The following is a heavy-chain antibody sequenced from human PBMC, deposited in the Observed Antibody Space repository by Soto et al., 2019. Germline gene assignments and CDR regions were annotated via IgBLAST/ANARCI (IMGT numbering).Heavy chain of an antibody. V-gene: IGHV3-30*18. Sequence: PGESLKISCAASGFTFSSYGMHWVRQAPGKGLEWVAVISYDGSNKYYADSVKGRFTISRDNSKNTLYLQMNSLRAEDTAVYYCAKDETAGTRVYYYYGMDVWGQGTTVTVSS. J-gene: IGHJ6*02. CDR2: ISYDGSNK. CDR1: GFTFSSYG. D-gene: IGHD1-1*01. CDR3: AKDETAGTRVYYYYGMDV.